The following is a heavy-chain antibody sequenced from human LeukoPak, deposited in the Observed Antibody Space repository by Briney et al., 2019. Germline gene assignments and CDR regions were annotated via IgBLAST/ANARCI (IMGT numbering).Heavy chain of an antibody. J-gene: IGHJ5*02. CDR1: GYTFTSYD. V-gene: IGHV1-8*01. D-gene: IGHD3-10*01. Sequence: ASVKVSCKASGYTFTSYDINWVRQATGQGLEWMGWMNPNSGNTGYAQKFQGRVTMTRNTSISTAYMELSSLRSEDTAVYYCARGWFGDTQDNWFDPWGQGTLVTVSS. CDR3: ARGWFGDTQDNWFDP. CDR2: MNPNSGNT.